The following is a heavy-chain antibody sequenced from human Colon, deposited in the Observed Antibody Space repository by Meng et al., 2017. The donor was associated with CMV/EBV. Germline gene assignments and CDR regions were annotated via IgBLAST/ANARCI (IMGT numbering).Heavy chain of an antibody. CDR3: ARTPDLGECNKSSQISCSRIDY. CDR2: ISGNGDST. J-gene: IGHJ4*02. Sequence: GESLKISCAASGFTFGSYAVSWVRQALGRGLEWVSTISGNGDSTYYADSVKGRFIVSRVNSENTLFLQMNSLRAEDTAVYYCARTPDLGECNKSSQISCSRIDYWGQGTLVTVSS. V-gene: IGHV3-23*01. CDR1: GFTFGSYA. D-gene: IGHD2/OR15-2a*01.